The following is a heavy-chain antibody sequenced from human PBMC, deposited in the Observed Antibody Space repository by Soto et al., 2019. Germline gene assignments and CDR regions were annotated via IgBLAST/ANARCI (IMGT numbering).Heavy chain of an antibody. CDR3: ARALDFWSAYFDY. V-gene: IGHV3-13*04. Sequence: GSLRLSCAASGFTFSSYDMHWVRQATGKGLEWVSAIGTAGDTYYPGSVKGRFTISRENAKNSLYLQMNSLRAGDTAVYYCARALDFWSAYFDYWGQGSLVTVSS. CDR2: IGTAGDT. D-gene: IGHD3-3*01. CDR1: GFTFSSYD. J-gene: IGHJ4*02.